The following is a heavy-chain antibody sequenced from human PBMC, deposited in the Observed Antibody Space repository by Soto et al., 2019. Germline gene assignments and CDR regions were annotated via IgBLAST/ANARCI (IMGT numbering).Heavy chain of an antibody. CDR2: INSDGSAT. V-gene: IGHV3-74*01. Sequence: QPGGSLRLFSAASGFNFSIYWMHWVRQAPGKGLVWVSRINSDGSATYYADSVKVRFTISRDNANNTLYLQMHSIRAEDTAVYYCVRGGAYADYRLDXWGQGTPVTVSX. J-gene: IGHJ4*02. CDR3: VRGGAYADYRLDX. CDR1: GFNFSIYW. D-gene: IGHD4-17*01.